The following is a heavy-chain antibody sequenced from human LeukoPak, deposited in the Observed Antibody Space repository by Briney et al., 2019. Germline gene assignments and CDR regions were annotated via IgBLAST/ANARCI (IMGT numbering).Heavy chain of an antibody. D-gene: IGHD5-18*01. CDR1: GYTFTSYG. Sequence: ASVKVSCKASGYTFTSYGISWVRQAPGQGLEWMGWIGAYNGNTNYAQKLQGRVTMTTDTSTSTAYMELRSLRSDDTAVYYCARGRGQLWLVYFDYWGQGTLVTVSS. CDR2: IGAYNGNT. V-gene: IGHV1-18*01. CDR3: ARGRGQLWLVYFDY. J-gene: IGHJ4*02.